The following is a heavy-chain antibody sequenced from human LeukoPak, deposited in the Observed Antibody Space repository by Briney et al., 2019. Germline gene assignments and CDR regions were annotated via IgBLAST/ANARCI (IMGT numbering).Heavy chain of an antibody. D-gene: IGHD3-9*01. V-gene: IGHV4-4*07. Sequence: SETLSLTCTVSGGFVNSYYWSWIRQPAGKGLEWIGRVYTSGITNYNPSLKSRITMSVDTSKNQFSLKLTSVTAADTAVYYCARHNGFDRGYYYYMDVWGKGTTVTVSS. J-gene: IGHJ6*03. CDR1: GGFVNSYY. CDR3: ARHNGFDRGYYYYMDV. CDR2: VYTSGIT.